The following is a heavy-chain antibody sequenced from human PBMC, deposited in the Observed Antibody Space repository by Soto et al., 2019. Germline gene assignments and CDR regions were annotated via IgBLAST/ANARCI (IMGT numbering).Heavy chain of an antibody. Sequence: QLQLQESGPGLVKPSETLSLTCTVSGGSISSSSYYWGWIRQPPGKGLEWIGSIYYSGSTYYNPSLKSRVTISSDTSKNQFSLKLSSVTAADTAVYYCARGIAAAGTGLRNWFDPWGQGTLVTVSS. CDR2: IYYSGST. CDR1: GGSISSSSYY. CDR3: ARGIAAAGTGLRNWFDP. V-gene: IGHV4-39*01. D-gene: IGHD6-13*01. J-gene: IGHJ5*02.